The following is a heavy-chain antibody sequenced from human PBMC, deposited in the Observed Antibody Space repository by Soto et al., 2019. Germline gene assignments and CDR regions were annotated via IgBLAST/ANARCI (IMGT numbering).Heavy chain of an antibody. CDR1: GGSISSGDYY. CDR3: AIVFNPDSYGSSYSSVYGMDV. V-gene: IGHV4-30-4*01. J-gene: IGHJ6*02. D-gene: IGHD5-18*01. Sequence: PSETLSLTCTVSGGSISSGDYYWSWIRQPPGKGLEWIVYIYYSGSTYYNPSLTSRVTISVDTSKPQFSLKLSSVTAGDTAVYYCAIVFNPDSYGSSYSSVYGMDVWGQGTTVTVSS. CDR2: IYYSGST.